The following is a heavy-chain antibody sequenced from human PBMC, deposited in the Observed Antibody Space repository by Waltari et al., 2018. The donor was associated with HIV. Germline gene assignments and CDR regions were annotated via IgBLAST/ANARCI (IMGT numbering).Heavy chain of an antibody. Sequence: EVQLVESGGGLAQPGGSLRLSCVASGFTFGSFAMSWVRQAPGKGLEGVSALSGSGDKTYSPDSVKGRFIISRDNSKNTLYLQMNSLRAEDTAVYYCAKGSKGFDYWGQGTLVTVSS. CDR3: AKGSKGFDY. CDR1: GFTFGSFA. J-gene: IGHJ4*02. CDR2: LSGSGDKT. V-gene: IGHV3-23*04.